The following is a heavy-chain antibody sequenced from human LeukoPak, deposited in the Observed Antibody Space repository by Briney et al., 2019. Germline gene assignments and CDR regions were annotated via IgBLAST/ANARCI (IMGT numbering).Heavy chain of an antibody. CDR2: ISYDGSNK. CDR3: ARDWIVGTIVSVRKKWIQLPDY. Sequence: GGSLRLSCAASGFTFSSYAMHWVRQAPGKGLEWVAVISYDGSNKYYGDSVKGRFTISRDNSKITPYLQMNSLRAEDTAVYYCARDWIVGTIVSVRKKWIQLPDYWGQGTLVSVSS. D-gene: IGHD5-12*01. CDR1: GFTFSSYA. V-gene: IGHV3-30-3*01. J-gene: IGHJ4*02.